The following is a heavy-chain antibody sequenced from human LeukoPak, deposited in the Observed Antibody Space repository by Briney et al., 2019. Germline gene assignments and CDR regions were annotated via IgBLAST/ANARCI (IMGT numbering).Heavy chain of an antibody. D-gene: IGHD3-9*01. CDR2: INSDGSST. CDR3: ARVALRYLRGHYYGMDV. V-gene: IGHV3-74*01. J-gene: IGHJ6*04. Sequence: GGSLRLSCAASGFTFSSYWMHWVRQAPGKGLGWVSRINSDGSSTSYADSVKGRFTISRDNAKNTLYLQMNSLRAEDTAVYYCARVALRYLRGHYYGMDVWGKGTTVTVSS. CDR1: GFTFSSYW.